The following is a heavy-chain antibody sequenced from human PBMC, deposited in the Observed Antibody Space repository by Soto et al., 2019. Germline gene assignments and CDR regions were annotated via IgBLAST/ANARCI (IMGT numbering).Heavy chain of an antibody. V-gene: IGHV1-69*13. Sequence: PVKVSCKASGGTFSSYAISWGRKAPGQGLEWMGGIIPIFGTANYAQKFQGRVTITADESTSTAYMELSSLRSEDTAVYYCARIGKDSSGYYPGWYYYGMDVWGQGTTVTVSS. J-gene: IGHJ6*02. CDR2: IIPIFGTA. CDR1: GGTFSSYA. D-gene: IGHD3-22*01. CDR3: ARIGKDSSGYYPGWYYYGMDV.